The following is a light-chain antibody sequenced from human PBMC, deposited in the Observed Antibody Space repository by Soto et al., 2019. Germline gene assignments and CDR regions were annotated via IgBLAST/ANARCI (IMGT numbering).Light chain of an antibody. CDR2: WAS. V-gene: IGKV4-1*01. CDR1: QSVLYSSNNNNY. J-gene: IGKJ4*01. CDR3: QQYYSTPPT. Sequence: DIVMTQSPDSLAVSLGERATINCKSSQSVLYSSNNNNYLARYQQKPGQPPKLLIYWASTRESGVPDRFSGSGSGTDFTLTISSLQAEDVAVYYCQQYYSTPPTFGGGTKVEIK.